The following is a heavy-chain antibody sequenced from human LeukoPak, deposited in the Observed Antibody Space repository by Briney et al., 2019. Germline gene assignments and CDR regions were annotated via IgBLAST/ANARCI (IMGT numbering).Heavy chain of an antibody. D-gene: IGHD6-19*01. J-gene: IGHJ1*01. Sequence: SVKVSCKASGGTFSSYATSWVRQAPGQGLEWMGGIMPIFGTANYAQKFQGRVTITADESTSTAYMELSSLRSADTAVYYCARGSGWQRNNKEYFQHWGQGTLVTVSS. CDR1: GGTFSSYA. V-gene: IGHV1-69*01. CDR2: IMPIFGTA. CDR3: ARGSGWQRNNKEYFQH.